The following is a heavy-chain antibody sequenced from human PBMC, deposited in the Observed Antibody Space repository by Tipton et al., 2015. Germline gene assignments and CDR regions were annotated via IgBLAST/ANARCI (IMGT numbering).Heavy chain of an antibody. CDR3: AGSADTYFDS. CDR1: GASIRTSLHY. V-gene: IGHV4-31*11. D-gene: IGHD6-25*01. Sequence: TLSLTCAVSGASIRTSLHYWAWICQQPGKGLEWIGYIYYSGTTYYSPSFKSRLSISLDTSRNHFSLDLTSVTAADSAVYYCAGSADTYFDSWGQGTLVTVSS. J-gene: IGHJ4*02. CDR2: IYYSGTT.